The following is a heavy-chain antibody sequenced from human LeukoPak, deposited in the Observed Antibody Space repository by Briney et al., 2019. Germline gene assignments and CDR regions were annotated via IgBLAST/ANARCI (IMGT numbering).Heavy chain of an antibody. CDR3: ARGGDSTGYYYRSFDS. D-gene: IGHD3-22*01. CDR1: GASFSGYY. Sequence: SETLSLTCAVYGASFSGYYWSWIRQPPGKGLEWIGEINHSGSTNYNPSLKTRVTISVDTSKNQLSLKLSSVTAADTAVYYCARGGDSTGYYYRSFDSWGQGTLVTVSS. CDR2: INHSGST. V-gene: IGHV4-34*01. J-gene: IGHJ4*02.